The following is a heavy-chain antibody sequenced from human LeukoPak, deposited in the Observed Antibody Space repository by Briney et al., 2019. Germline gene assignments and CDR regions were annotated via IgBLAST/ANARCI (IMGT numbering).Heavy chain of an antibody. CDR2: IDWDDDK. Sequence: YGPALVKPTQTLTLTCTFSGFSLSTSGMCVSWIRQPPGKAQEWLAVIDWDDDKYYSTSLKTRLTISKDTSKNQVVLTMTNMDPVDTATYYYARISSNSVYYYGMDVWGKGTTVTVSS. J-gene: IGHJ6*04. V-gene: IGHV2-70*01. CDR1: GFSLSTSGMC. CDR3: ARISSNSVYYYGMDV. D-gene: IGHD4-11*01.